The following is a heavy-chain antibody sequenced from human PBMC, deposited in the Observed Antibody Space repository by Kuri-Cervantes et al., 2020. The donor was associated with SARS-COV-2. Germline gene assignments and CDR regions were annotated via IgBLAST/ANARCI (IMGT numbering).Heavy chain of an antibody. Sequence: GESLKISCKGSGYSFTSYWIGWVRQMPGKGLEWMGIIYPGDSDTRYSPSFQGQVTISADKSISTAYLQWSSLKASDTAIYYCARQGSSSPIYYYYYYMDVWGKGTTVTVSS. D-gene: IGHD6-6*01. CDR2: IYPGDSDT. J-gene: IGHJ6*03. CDR1: GYSFTSYW. CDR3: ARQGSSSPIYYYYYYMDV. V-gene: IGHV5-51*01.